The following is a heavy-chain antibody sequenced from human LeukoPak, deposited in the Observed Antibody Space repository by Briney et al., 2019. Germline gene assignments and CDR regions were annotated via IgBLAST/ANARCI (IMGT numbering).Heavy chain of an antibody. CDR3: ARDHRSGDAFDI. J-gene: IGHJ3*02. CDR2: ISAYNGNT. Sequence: GASVKVSRKASGYTFTSYGISWVRQAPGQGLEWMGWISAYNGNTNYAQKLQGRVTMTTDTSTSTAYLELRSLRSEDTAVYYCARDHRSGDAFDIWGQGTMVTVSS. D-gene: IGHD6-19*01. V-gene: IGHV1-18*01. CDR1: GYTFTSYG.